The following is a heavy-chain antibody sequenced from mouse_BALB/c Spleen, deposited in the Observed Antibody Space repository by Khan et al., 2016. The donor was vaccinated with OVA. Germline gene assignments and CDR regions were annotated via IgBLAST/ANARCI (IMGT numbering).Heavy chain of an antibody. D-gene: IGHD2-3*01. CDR2: FYPGSGTI. CDR3: ARHEDGNDGYYDYAMDY. Sequence: QVQLKESGAELVKPGASVKLSCKASGYTFTENIIHWVKQRSGQGLEWIGWFYPGSGTIKYNEKFKDKATLTADKSYSTVYMELSRLTSEDSAVYFCARHEDGNDGYYDYAMDYWGQGTSVTVSS. CDR1: GYTFTENI. V-gene: IGHV1-62-2*01. J-gene: IGHJ4*01.